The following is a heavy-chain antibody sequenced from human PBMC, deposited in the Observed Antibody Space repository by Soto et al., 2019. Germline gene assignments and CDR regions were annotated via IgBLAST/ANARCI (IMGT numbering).Heavy chain of an antibody. D-gene: IGHD2-15*01. CDR1: GGSISSYY. Sequence: SETLSLTCTVSGGSISSYYWSWIRQPPGKGLEWIGYIYYSGSTNYNPSLKSRVTISVDTSKNQFSLKLSSVTAADTAVYYCARDPRYCSGGSCLSYGMDVWGQGTTVTVSS. V-gene: IGHV4-59*01. CDR2: IYYSGST. CDR3: ARDPRYCSGGSCLSYGMDV. J-gene: IGHJ6*02.